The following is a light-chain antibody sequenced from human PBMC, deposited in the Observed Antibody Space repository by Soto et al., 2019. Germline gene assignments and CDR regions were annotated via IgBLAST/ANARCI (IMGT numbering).Light chain of an antibody. CDR2: GAS. CDR1: QSVSSN. V-gene: IGKV3-15*01. CDR3: QQYNNWPWT. Sequence: EIVMTQSPATLSVSPWERATLSCRASQSVSSNLAWYQQKPGQAPRPLIYGASTRATGIPARFSGSGSGTEFTLTISSLQSEDFAVYYCQQYNNWPWTFGQGTRLETK. J-gene: IGKJ5*01.